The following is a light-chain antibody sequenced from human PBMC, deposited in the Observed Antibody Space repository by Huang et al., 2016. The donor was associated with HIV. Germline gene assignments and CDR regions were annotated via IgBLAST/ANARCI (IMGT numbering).Light chain of an antibody. J-gene: IGKJ3*01. CDR1: QSVSSN. CDR3: QQYNNWPFT. CDR2: GAS. V-gene: IGKV3-15*01. Sequence: EIVMTQSPATLSVSPGERATLSCRASQSVSSNLAWYQQKPGQAPRLLIYGASTRATAIPARFRGGGSGKEFTLTISSLQAEDFAVYYCQQYNNWPFTFGPGTKVDIK.